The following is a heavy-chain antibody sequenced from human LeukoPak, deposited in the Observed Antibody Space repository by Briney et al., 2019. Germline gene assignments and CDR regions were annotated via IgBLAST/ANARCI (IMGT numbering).Heavy chain of an antibody. CDR3: AREGELSKNFDH. D-gene: IGHD3-16*01. CDR2: IRPDSRAK. Sequence: GGSLRLSCLASGFTFSGQYMSWVRQAPGKGLEWVANIRPDSRAKMYVDSVKGRFTISRDNSKNTLYLQMNSLRAEDTAVYYCAREGELSKNFDHWGQGTLVTVSS. CDR1: GFTFSGQY. V-gene: IGHV3-7*01. J-gene: IGHJ4*02.